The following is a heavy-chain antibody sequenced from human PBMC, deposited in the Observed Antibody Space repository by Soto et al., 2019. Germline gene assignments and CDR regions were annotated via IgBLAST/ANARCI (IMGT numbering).Heavy chain of an antibody. D-gene: IGHD3-10*01. CDR2: ISYDGSDK. CDR1: GFPFTSYG. J-gene: IGHJ4*02. Sequence: QVQLVESGGGVVQPGRSLRLSCAASGFPFTSYGMHWVREGPDKGLEWVAIISYDGSDKYYADSVKGRFTISRDNSKNPLYLQMNSLRPEDTAFYFWGGGQYYFDHRGQGTLVNVPP. CDR3: GGGQYYFDH. V-gene: IGHV3-30*03.